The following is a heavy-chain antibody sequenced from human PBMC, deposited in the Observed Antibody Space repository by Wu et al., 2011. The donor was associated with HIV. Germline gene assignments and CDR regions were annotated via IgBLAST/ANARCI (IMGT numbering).Heavy chain of an antibody. D-gene: IGHD2-15*01. CDR1: GYTFTSYG. CDR3: ARVPYCSGGSCYSYYFDY. J-gene: IGHJ4*02. Sequence: QVQLVQSGAEVKKPGASVKVSCKASGYTFTSYGISWVRQAPGQGLEWMGWIDPNSGGTNYAQKFRGRVTMTRDTSITTAYMDLSRLRSDDTAVYYCARVPYCSGGSCYSYYFDYWGQGTLVTVSS. CDR2: IDPNSGGT. V-gene: IGHV1-2*02.